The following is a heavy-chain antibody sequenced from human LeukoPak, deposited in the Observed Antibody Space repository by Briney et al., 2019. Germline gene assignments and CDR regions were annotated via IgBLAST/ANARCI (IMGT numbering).Heavy chain of an antibody. Sequence: SETLSLTCAVSGYSISGGDYWGWIRQPPGRGLEWIATIYHSGSTYYNPSLKSRVTISVDTSKNQFSLRLSSVTAADTAVYYCARAPNLNAIFRVVYYMDVWGKGTTVTVSS. J-gene: IGHJ6*03. V-gene: IGHV4-38-2*01. CDR3: ARAPNLNAIFRVVYYMDV. CDR1: GYSISGGDY. D-gene: IGHD3-3*02. CDR2: IYHSGST.